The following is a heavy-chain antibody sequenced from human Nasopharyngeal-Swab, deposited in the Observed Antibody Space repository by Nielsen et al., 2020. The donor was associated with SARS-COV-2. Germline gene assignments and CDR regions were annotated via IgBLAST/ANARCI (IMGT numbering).Heavy chain of an antibody. D-gene: IGHD2/OR15-2a*01. Sequence: GESLEISCAASGFTFSSYAMSWVRQAPGKGLEWVSAISGSGGSTYYADSVKGRITISRDNSKNTLYLQMNSLRAEDTAVYYCAKEGSRTTVITIYWYFDLWGRGTLVTVSS. CDR3: AKEGSRTTVITIYWYFDL. CDR1: GFTFSSYA. J-gene: IGHJ2*01. CDR2: ISGSGGST. V-gene: IGHV3-23*01.